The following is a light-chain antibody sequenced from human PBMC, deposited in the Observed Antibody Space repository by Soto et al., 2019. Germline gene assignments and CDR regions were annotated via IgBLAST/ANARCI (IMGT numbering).Light chain of an antibody. CDR2: DAS. CDR1: QDISLF. J-gene: IGKJ1*01. Sequence: DIQVTQSPSAVSASVGDTLTITCRASQDISLFLAWFQQKPGGVPQRLVYDASTLQRGVPSRFRGSGSGTEFTLTISSLQPEDFATYYCLQHYTYPWTFGQGTKVEIK. CDR3: LQHYTYPWT. V-gene: IGKV1-17*03.